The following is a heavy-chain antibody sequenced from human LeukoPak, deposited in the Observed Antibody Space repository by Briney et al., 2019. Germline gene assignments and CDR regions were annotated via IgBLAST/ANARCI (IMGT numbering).Heavy chain of an antibody. CDR3: VSIAYCGGDCYLSFQH. CDR2: IHPGDSDT. CDR1: GYSFTNYW. Sequence: GESLKISCKGSGYSFTNYWIAWVRQMPGKGLEWMGIIHPGDSDTRYSPSFQGQVTISADKSISTAYLQWSSLKASDTAMYYCVSIAYCGGDCYLSFQHWGQGTLVTVSS. V-gene: IGHV5-51*01. D-gene: IGHD2-21*02. J-gene: IGHJ1*01.